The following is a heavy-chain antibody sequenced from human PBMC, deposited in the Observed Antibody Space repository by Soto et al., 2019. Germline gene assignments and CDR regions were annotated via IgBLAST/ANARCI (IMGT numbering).Heavy chain of an antibody. J-gene: IGHJ4*02. V-gene: IGHV4-59*08. Sequence: SETLSLTCTVSGASFSHFYWSWIRQAPGKGLEWLGYIYDNGSTNYNPSLKSRVTMSVDTSKKQFSLKLSSVTAADTAMYYCARHSRGNSGYDSPCDYWGQGTLVTVSS. CDR2: IYDNGST. D-gene: IGHD5-12*01. CDR1: GASFSHFY. CDR3: ARHSRGNSGYDSPCDY.